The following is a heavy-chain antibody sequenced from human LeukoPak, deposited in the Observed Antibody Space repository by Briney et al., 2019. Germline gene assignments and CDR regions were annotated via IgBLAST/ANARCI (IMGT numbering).Heavy chain of an antibody. J-gene: IGHJ6*03. V-gene: IGHV4-39*01. Sequence: SETLSLTCTVSGGSISSSSYYWGWIRQPPGKGLEWIGSIYYSGSTYYNPSLKSRVTISVDTSKNQFSLKLSSVTAADTAVYYCARARPPVMNYYYYMDVWGKGTTVTVSS. CDR2: IYYSGST. CDR3: ARARPPVMNYYYYMDV. CDR1: GGSISSSSYY. D-gene: IGHD6-6*01.